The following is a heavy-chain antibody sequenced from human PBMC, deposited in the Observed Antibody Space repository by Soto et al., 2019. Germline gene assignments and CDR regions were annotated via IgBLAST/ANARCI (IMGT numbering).Heavy chain of an antibody. D-gene: IGHD3-3*01. CDR1: GYTFTSYC. CDR3: ARVTFDTIFGVVIIGWFDP. Sequence: RASVKVCGEASGYTFTSYCISWVRQAPGQGLEWMGWISAYNGNTNYAQKLQGRVTMTTDTSTSTAYMELRSLRSDDTAVYYCARVTFDTIFGVVIIGWFDPWGQGTLVPVSS. J-gene: IGHJ5*02. V-gene: IGHV1-18*01. CDR2: ISAYNGNT.